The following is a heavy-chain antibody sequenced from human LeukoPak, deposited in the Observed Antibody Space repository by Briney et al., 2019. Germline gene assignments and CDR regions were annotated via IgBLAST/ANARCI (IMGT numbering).Heavy chain of an antibody. CDR2: ISYDGCNK. D-gene: IGHD3-10*01. Sequence: PGRSLRLSCAASGFTFSSYVMHWVRQAPGKGLEWVAVISYDGCNKYYADSVKGRFTISRDNSKNTLYLQMNSLRAEDTAVYYCARAMDPRGWFDPWGQGTLVTVSS. J-gene: IGHJ5*02. CDR3: ARAMDPRGWFDP. CDR1: GFTFSSYV. V-gene: IGHV3-30-3*01.